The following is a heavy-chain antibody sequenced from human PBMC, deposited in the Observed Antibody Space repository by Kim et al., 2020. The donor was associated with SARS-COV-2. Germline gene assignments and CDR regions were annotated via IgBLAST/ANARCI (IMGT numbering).Heavy chain of an antibody. CDR3: SREAPGPVYGMDV. CDR1: GFTFSNYN. J-gene: IGHJ6*02. CDR2: IFSDGSDK. D-gene: IGHD2-2*01. V-gene: IGHV3-33*01. Sequence: GGSLRLSCAASGFTFSNYNLHWVRQAPGKGLEWVALIFSDGSDKYYADSVKGRFTISRDDSKNTVYLQMNSLRVEDTALYYCSREAPGPVYGMDVWGQGTTVTVSS.